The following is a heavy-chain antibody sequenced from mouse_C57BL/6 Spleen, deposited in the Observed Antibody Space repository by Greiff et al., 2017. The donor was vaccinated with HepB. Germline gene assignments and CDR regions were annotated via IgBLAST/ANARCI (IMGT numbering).Heavy chain of an antibody. CDR1: GYAFSSYW. J-gene: IGHJ2*01. CDR2: IYPGDGDT. V-gene: IGHV1-80*01. Sequence: VKLMESGAELVKPGASVKISCKASGYAFSSYWMNWVKQRPGKGLEWIGQIYPGDGDTNYNGKFKGKATLTADKSSSTAYMQLSSLTSEDSAVYFCARRMREYYFDYWGQGTTLTVSS. CDR3: ARRMREYYFDY.